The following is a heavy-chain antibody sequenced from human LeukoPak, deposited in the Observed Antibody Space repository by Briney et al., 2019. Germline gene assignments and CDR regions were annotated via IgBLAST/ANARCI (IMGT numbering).Heavy chain of an antibody. J-gene: IGHJ4*02. D-gene: IGHD6-6*01. CDR2: IRSKAYGGTT. Sequence: GGSLRLSCTASGFTFGDYAMGWFRQAPGKGLEWVGFIRSKAYGGTTEYAASVKGRFTISRDDSKSIAYLQMNSLKTEDTAVYYCTRGGVYSSSDYWGQGTLVTVSS. CDR3: TRGGVYSSSDY. CDR1: GFTFGDYA. V-gene: IGHV3-49*03.